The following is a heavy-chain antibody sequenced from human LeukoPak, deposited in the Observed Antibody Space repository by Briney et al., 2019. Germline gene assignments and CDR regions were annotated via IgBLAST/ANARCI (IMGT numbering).Heavy chain of an antibody. CDR3: ARLESSGYYVY. CDR1: GYSFTSYW. CDR2: IDPRDSYT. V-gene: IGHV5-10-1*01. Sequence: GESLKISCKASGYSFTSYWISWVRRLPGKGLEGMGRIDPRDSYTKNSPSFQGHVSISAEKSISTAYLQWSSLKASDTATCYCARLESSGYYVYCGQGTLVTVSS. D-gene: IGHD3-22*01. J-gene: IGHJ4*02.